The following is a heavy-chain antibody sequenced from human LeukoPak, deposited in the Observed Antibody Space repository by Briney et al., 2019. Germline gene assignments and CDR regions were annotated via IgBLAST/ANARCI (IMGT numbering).Heavy chain of an antibody. D-gene: IGHD4-23*01. Sequence: GGSLRLSCAASGFTFSSYDMSWVRQAPGKGLEWVSSLTSDGGSTEYADSVKGRFTISRDNSKNTLYLQMNSLRVEDTALYFCAKSSVRWAFDYWGQGALVSVSS. J-gene: IGHJ4*02. CDR3: AKSSVRWAFDY. CDR1: GFTFSSYD. CDR2: LTSDGGST. V-gene: IGHV3-23*01.